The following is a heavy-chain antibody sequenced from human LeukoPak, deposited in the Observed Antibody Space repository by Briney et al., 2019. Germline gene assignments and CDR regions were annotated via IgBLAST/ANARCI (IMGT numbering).Heavy chain of an antibody. Sequence: GGSLRLSCAASGFIFSNYWMTWVRQAPGKGLEWVANIKQDGSEKYYVDSVKGRFTISKDNAKNSLYLQLNSPRPDDTAVYYCARDASYYDSSGRYYYYGMDVWGQGTTVTVSS. CDR1: GFIFSNYW. V-gene: IGHV3-7*03. J-gene: IGHJ6*02. D-gene: IGHD3-22*01. CDR3: ARDASYYDSSGRYYYYGMDV. CDR2: IKQDGSEK.